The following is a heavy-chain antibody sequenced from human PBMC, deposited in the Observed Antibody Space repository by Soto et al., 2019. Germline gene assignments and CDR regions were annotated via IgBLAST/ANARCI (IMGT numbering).Heavy chain of an antibody. V-gene: IGHV1-8*01. D-gene: IGHD4-17*01. CDR1: GYTFTSYD. CDR2: MNPNSGNT. Sequence: ASVKVSCEASGYTFTSYDINWVRQATGQGLEWMGWMNPNSGNTGYAQKFQGRVTMTRNTSISTAYMELSSLRPEDTAVYYCARTPYGWARAFDYWGQGTLVTVSS. J-gene: IGHJ4*02. CDR3: ARTPYGWARAFDY.